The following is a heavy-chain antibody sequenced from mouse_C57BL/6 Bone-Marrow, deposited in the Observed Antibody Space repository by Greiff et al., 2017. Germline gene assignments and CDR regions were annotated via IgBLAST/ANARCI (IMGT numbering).Heavy chain of an antibody. CDR2: IYPGDGDT. V-gene: IGHV1-82*01. CDR1: GYAFSSSW. Sequence: VQLQESGPELVKPGASVKISCKASGYAFSSSWMNWVKQRPGKGLEWIGRIYPGDGDTNYNGKFKGKATLTADKSSSTAYMLLSSLTSEDSAVYFCARRAGLDYWGQGTIRTVSS. CDR3: ARRAGLDY. J-gene: IGHJ2*01. D-gene: IGHD3-3*01.